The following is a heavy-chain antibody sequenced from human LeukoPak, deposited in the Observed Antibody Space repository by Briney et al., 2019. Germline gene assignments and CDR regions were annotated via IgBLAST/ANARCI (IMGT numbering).Heavy chain of an antibody. CDR1: GYTFTTYY. V-gene: IGHV1-46*01. J-gene: IGHJ6*02. D-gene: IGHD1-1*01. CDR2: INPSGGST. Sequence: ASVKVSCTASGYTFTTYYIHWVRQAPGQGLEWMGIINPSGGSTTYAQKFQGRVTMTRDTSTSTVYMEVRSLRSDDTAVYYCASPGNDSKYYYYYGMDVWGQGTTVTVSS. CDR3: ASPGNDSKYYYYYGMDV.